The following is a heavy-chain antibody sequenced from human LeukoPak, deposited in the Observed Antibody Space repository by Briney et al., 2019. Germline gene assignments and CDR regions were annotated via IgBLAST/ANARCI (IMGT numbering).Heavy chain of an antibody. V-gene: IGHV4-34*01. Sequence: PSETLSLTCAVYGGSFSGYYWSWIRQPPGKGLEWIGEINHSGSTNYNPSLKSRVTISVDTSKNQFSLKLSSVTAADTAVYYCARQSAGSPNFDYWGQGTLVTVSS. CDR2: INHSGST. CDR3: ARQSAGSPNFDY. D-gene: IGHD2-15*01. CDR1: GGSFSGYY. J-gene: IGHJ4*02.